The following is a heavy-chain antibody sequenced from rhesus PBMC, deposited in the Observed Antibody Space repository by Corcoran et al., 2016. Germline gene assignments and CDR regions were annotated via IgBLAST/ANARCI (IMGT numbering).Heavy chain of an antibody. CDR2: ISYSGST. V-gene: IGHV4-122*02. D-gene: IGHD3-22*01. Sequence: QLQLQESGPGLVKPSETLSLTCAVSGYSISSGYGWSWIRQSPGKGLEWIAFISYSGSTSYNPSLKSRGTISRDTSKNQCSLNLNSVTAADTAVYYCVRDNNNYVYWYFDLWGPGTPITISS. CDR1: GYSISSGYG. J-gene: IGHJ2*01. CDR3: VRDNNNYVYWYFDL.